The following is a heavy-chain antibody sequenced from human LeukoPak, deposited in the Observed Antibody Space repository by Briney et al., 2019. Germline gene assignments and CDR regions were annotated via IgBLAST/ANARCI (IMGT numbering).Heavy chain of an antibody. J-gene: IGHJ6*03. Sequence: PSETLSLTCTVSDGSISNSGYYWGWIRQPPGKGLEWIGHIYYTGSTFYSPSLKSRVTISVDTSKNHFSLKLTSVTAADTSIYFCARHIADSYTDVWGKGTTVTIS. CDR2: IYYTGST. CDR1: DGSISNSGYY. D-gene: IGHD2-21*01. CDR3: ARHIADSYTDV. V-gene: IGHV4-39*01.